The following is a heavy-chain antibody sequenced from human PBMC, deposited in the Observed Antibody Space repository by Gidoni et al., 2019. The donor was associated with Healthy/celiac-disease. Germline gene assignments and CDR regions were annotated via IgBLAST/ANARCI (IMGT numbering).Heavy chain of an antibody. Sequence: QLQLQESGPGLVKPSETLSLTRTVSGGSISSSSYYWGWIRQPPGKGLEWSGSIYYSGSTYYNPSLKSRVTISVDTSKNQFSLKLSSVTAADTAVYYCARHYPGYCSGGSCYFDGGDNWFDPWGQGTLVTVSS. CDR2: IYYSGST. J-gene: IGHJ5*02. V-gene: IGHV4-39*01. CDR3: ARHYPGYCSGGSCYFDGGDNWFDP. D-gene: IGHD2-15*01. CDR1: GGSISSSSYY.